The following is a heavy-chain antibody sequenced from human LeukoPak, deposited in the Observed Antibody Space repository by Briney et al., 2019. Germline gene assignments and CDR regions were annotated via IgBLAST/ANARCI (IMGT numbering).Heavy chain of an antibody. CDR3: ARALDILTGYYYNDY. CDR2: IYSSGST. CDR1: GGSISTSSYY. V-gene: IGHV4-39*01. J-gene: IGHJ4*02. Sequence: SETLSLTCTVSGGSISTSSYYWGWIRQPPGKGLEWIGSIYSSGSTYYNPSLKSRVTISVDTSKNQFSLKLSSVTAADTAVYYCARALDILTGYYYNDYWGQGTLVTVSS. D-gene: IGHD3-9*01.